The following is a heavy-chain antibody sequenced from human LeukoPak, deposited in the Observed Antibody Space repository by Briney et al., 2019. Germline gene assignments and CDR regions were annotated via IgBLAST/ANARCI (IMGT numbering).Heavy chain of an antibody. V-gene: IGHV3-23*01. Sequence: GGSLRLSCAASGFTFSSYAMSWVRQAPGKGLEWVSAISGSGGSTYYADSVKGRFTISRDNSKNTLYLQMNSLRAEDTAVYYCAKARAGYYGSGSYQDFWGQGTLVTVSS. J-gene: IGHJ4*02. D-gene: IGHD3-10*01. CDR3: AKARAGYYGSGSYQDF. CDR2: ISGSGGST. CDR1: GFTFSSYA.